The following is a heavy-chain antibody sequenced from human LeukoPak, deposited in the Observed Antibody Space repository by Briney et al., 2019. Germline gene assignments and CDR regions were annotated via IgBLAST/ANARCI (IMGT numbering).Heavy chain of an antibody. J-gene: IGHJ5*02. Sequence: ASVKVSCKASGYTFTSYGISWVRQAPGQGLEWMGWISAYNGNTNYAQKLQGRVTMTTDTSTSTAYMELRSLRSDDTAVYYRARDQGPYYDILTGYGIGFDPWGQGTLATVSS. D-gene: IGHD3-9*01. CDR1: GYTFTSYG. CDR3: ARDQGPYYDILTGYGIGFDP. CDR2: ISAYNGNT. V-gene: IGHV1-18*04.